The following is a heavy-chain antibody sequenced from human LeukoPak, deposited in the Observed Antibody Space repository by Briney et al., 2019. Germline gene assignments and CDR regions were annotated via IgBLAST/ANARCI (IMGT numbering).Heavy chain of an antibody. J-gene: IGHJ4*02. CDR1: GFTVSNNY. Sequence: GGSLRLSCAASGFTVSNNYMSWVRQAPGKGLEWVSTITTSDGNTYYADSVKGRFTVSRDNSKNTLFLQMNSLRAEDTAVYYCAKDGGLWVSAHWGDSWGRGTLVTVSS. D-gene: IGHD7-27*01. CDR2: ITTSDGNT. V-gene: IGHV3-23*01. CDR3: AKDGGLWVSAHWGDS.